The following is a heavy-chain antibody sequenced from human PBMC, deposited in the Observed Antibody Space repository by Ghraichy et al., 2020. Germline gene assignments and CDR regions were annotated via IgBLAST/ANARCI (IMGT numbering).Heavy chain of an antibody. CDR3: ARDVGVYYYDSSTSNAFDI. J-gene: IGHJ3*02. V-gene: IGHV4-61*02. CDR1: GGSISSGSYY. Sequence: QTLSLTCTVSGGSISSGSYYWSWIRQPAGKGLEWIGRIYTSGSTNYNPSLKSRVTISVDTSKNQFSLKLSSVTAADTAVYYCARDVGVYYYDSSTSNAFDIWGQGTMVTVSS. D-gene: IGHD3-22*01. CDR2: IYTSGST.